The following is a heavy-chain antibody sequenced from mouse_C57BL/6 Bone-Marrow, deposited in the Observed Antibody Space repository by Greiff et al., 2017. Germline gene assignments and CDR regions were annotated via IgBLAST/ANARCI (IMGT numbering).Heavy chain of an antibody. J-gene: IGHJ4*01. CDR1: GFSLTSYG. V-gene: IGHV2-6-1*01. CDR2: IWSDGST. CDR3: ARHNYGFYAMDY. D-gene: IGHD1-1*01. Sequence: VKLEESGPGLVAPSQSLSITCTVSGFSLTSYGVHWVRQPPGKGLEWLVVIWSDGSTTYNSALKSRLSISKDNSKSQVFLKMNSLQTDDTAMYYCARHNYGFYAMDYWGQGTSVTVSS.